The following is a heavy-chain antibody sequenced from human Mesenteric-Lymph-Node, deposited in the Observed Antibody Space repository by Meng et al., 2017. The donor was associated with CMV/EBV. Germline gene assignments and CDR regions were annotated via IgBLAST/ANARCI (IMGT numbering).Heavy chain of an antibody. D-gene: IGHD2-2*02. J-gene: IGHJ4*02. CDR3: ARDCSSISCYSVGDY. CDR2: ISDFKGNT. Sequence: ASVKVSCKASGYTFTFYGISWVRQAPGQGLEWMGWISDFKGNTKYAQKLQGRVTMTTDTSTSTAYMELRSLRSDDTAVYYCARDCSSISCYSVGDYWGQGTLVTVSS. V-gene: IGHV1-18*01. CDR1: GYTFTFYG.